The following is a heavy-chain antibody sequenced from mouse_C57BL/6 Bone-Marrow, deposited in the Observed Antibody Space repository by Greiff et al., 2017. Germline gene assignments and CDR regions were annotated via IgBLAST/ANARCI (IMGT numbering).Heavy chain of an antibody. V-gene: IGHV1-63*01. CDR1: GYTFTNYW. CDR2: IYPGGGYT. D-gene: IGHD2-3*01. J-gene: IGHJ3*01. Sequence: VQLLQSGAELVRPGTSVKMSCKASGYTFTNYWIGWAKQRPGHGLEWIGDIYPGGGYTNYNEKFKGKATLTADKSSSTAYMQFSSLTSEDSAIYYCARDGYYAWFAYWGQGTLVTVSA. CDR3: ARDGYYAWFAY.